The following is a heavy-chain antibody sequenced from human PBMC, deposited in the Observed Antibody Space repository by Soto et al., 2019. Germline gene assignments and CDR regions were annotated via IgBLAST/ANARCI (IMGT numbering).Heavy chain of an antibody. CDR3: AGGSSSAWIDF. Sequence: SETLSLTCTVSGGSITGYHYYWGWIRQAPGKGLEWVGSIYNGGGNTYYSPSLKSRVTISVDTSNNQFFLRLNSVTATDTAVYFCAGGSSSAWIDFWGQGTLVTVSS. V-gene: IGHV4-39*01. J-gene: IGHJ4*02. CDR1: GGSITGYHYY. D-gene: IGHD6-25*01. CDR2: IYNGGGNT.